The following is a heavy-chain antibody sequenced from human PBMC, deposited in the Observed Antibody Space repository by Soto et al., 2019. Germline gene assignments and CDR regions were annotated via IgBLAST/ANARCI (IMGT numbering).Heavy chain of an antibody. D-gene: IGHD6-13*01. CDR1: GFTFSNAW. CDR2: IKSKTDGGTT. V-gene: IGHV3-15*01. CDR3: TTGKTVAGRKHIYYYYYGMDV. J-gene: IGHJ6*02. Sequence: PGGSLRLSCAASGFTFSNAWMSWVRQAPGKGLEWVGRIKSKTDGGTTDYAAPVKGRFTISRDDSKNTLHLQMNSLKTEDTAVYYCTTGKTVAGRKHIYYYYYGMDVWGQGTTVTVSS.